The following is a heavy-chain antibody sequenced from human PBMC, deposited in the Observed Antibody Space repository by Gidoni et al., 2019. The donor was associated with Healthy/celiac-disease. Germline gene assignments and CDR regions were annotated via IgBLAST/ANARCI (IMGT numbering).Heavy chain of an antibody. CDR2: ISAYNGNT. J-gene: IGHJ5*02. V-gene: IGHV1-18*01. Sequence: QVQLVQSGAEVKTPGASVTVSCKASGYTCTSHGISWVRQAPGQGLEWMGWISAYNGNTNYAQKLQGRVTMTTDTSTSTAYMERRSVRSDDTAVYYCARAARENSWFDPWGQGTLVTVSS. CDR3: ARAARENSWFDP. CDR1: GYTCTSHG.